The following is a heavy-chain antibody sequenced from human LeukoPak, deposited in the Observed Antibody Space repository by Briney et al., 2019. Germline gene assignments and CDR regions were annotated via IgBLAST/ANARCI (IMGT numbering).Heavy chain of an antibody. CDR3: AKAFDYNGLRGEGGSFDC. Sequence: PGGSLRLPCVASGFNFSKNDMHWVRQTTERGLEWVSAICVGGDTYYADPVKGRFTISRENGENSVYLQMNSLRAGDTAVYFCAKAFDYNGLRGEGGSFDCWGQGALVTVSS. CDR2: ICVGGDT. J-gene: IGHJ4*02. D-gene: IGHD4-11*01. V-gene: IGHV3-13*01. CDR1: GFNFSKND.